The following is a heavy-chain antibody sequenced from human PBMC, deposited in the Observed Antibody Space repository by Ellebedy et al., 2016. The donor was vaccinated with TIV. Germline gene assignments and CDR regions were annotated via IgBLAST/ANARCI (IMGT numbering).Heavy chain of an antibody. CDR2: IKQDGSEK. CDR3: ARRYFDY. Sequence: GGSLRLSXAASGFTVSSYWMSWVRQAPGKGLEWVANIKQDGSEKYYVDSVKGRFTISRDNAQNSLFLQMNSLRAEDTAVYYCARRYFDYWGQGTLVTVSS. V-gene: IGHV3-7*01. CDR1: GFTVSSYW. J-gene: IGHJ4*02.